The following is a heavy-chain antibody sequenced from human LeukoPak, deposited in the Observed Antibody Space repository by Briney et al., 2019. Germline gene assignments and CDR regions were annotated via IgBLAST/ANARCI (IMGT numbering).Heavy chain of an antibody. CDR2: ISYDGSNK. CDR3: ARAYNSGWSLPFDP. Sequence: GGSLRLSCAASGFTFSSYTIHWVRQAPGKGLEWVAVISYDGSNKYYADSVKGRFTISRDNSKNTLYLQMNSLRVEDTAVYYCARAYNSGWSLPFDPWGQGTLVTVSS. V-gene: IGHV3-30-3*01. D-gene: IGHD6-19*01. CDR1: GFTFSSYT. J-gene: IGHJ5*02.